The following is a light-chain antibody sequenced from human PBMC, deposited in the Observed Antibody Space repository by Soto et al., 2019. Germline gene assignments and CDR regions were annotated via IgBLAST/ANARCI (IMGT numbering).Light chain of an antibody. J-gene: IGKJ3*01. Sequence: DIQMTQSPSSLSASVGDRVTITCRASQGISNYLACYQQKPGKVPKLLIYAASTLQSAITSRFSGSGSGTEFTLTISSLHPEDVATQYLQKYNSAHPAFGPETKMDIQ. CDR1: QGISNY. CDR3: QKYNSAHPA. CDR2: AAS. V-gene: IGKV1-27*01.